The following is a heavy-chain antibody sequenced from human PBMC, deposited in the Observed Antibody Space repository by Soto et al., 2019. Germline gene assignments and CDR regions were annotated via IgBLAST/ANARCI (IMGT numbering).Heavy chain of an antibody. J-gene: IGHJ6*02. V-gene: IGHV4-59*12. CDR3: ARVLGYCSSTSCWWHYYRMDV. Sequence: SETLSLTCTVSGVSISSYYWSWIRQPPGKGLECIGYIYYSGSTNYNPSLKSRVTISVDRSKNQFSLKLSSVTAADTAVYYCARVLGYCSSTSCWWHYYRMDVWGQGTTVIVSS. D-gene: IGHD2-2*01. CDR2: IYYSGST. CDR1: GVSISSYY.